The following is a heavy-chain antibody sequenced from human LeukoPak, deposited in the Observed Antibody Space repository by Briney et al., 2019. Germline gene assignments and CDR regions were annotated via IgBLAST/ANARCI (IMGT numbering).Heavy chain of an antibody. D-gene: IGHD6-13*01. CDR3: ARDQSSSWYGFDP. V-gene: IGHV4-30-2*01. CDR2: IYHSGTT. J-gene: IGHJ5*02. Sequence: SGTLSLTCAVSGGSISSGGYSWNWIRQPPGKGLEWIGYIYHSGTTYYNPSLKSRVTISVDRSKNQFSLKLSSVTAADTAVYYCARDQSSSWYGFDPWGQGTLVTVSS. CDR1: GGSISSGGYS.